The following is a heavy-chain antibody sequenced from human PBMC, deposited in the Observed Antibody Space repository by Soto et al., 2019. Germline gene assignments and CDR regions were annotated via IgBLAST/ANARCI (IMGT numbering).Heavy chain of an antibody. Sequence: EVYLVESGGGLVEPGRSLRLSCTASGFPFGNFLMSWFRQAPGKGMEWVGFIRSQAYGGTAEYAASVRGRFTISRDDSKGIAYLQMNSLQTEDSGVYYCIGSFPFWGQGTLVTVSS. CDR3: IGSFPF. D-gene: IGHD3-10*01. CDR1: GFPFGNFL. J-gene: IGHJ4*02. CDR2: IRSQAYGGTA. V-gene: IGHV3-49*03.